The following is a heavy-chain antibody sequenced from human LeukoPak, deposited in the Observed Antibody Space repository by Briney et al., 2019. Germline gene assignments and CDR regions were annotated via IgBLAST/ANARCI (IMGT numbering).Heavy chain of an antibody. CDR2: INHSEST. J-gene: IGHJ6*03. CDR3: ARGRFRYGGNSRYYYYYMDV. D-gene: IGHD4-23*01. Sequence: PSETLSLTCAVYGGSFSGYYWSWFRQPPGKGLEWIGEINHSESTNYNPSLKSRVTISVDTSKNQFSLKLSSVTAADTAVYYCARGRFRYGGNSRYYYYYMDVWGKGTTVTVSS. CDR1: GGSFSGYY. V-gene: IGHV4-34*01.